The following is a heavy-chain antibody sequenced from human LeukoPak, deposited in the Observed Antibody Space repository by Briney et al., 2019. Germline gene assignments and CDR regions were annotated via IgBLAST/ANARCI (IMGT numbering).Heavy chain of an antibody. V-gene: IGHV3-53*01. J-gene: IGHJ4*02. CDR2: IYSGGST. CDR3: ARSQEGDYYDSSGYYIDY. D-gene: IGHD3-22*01. CDR1: GFTVSSNY. Sequence: PGGSLRLSCAASGFTVSSNYMSWVRQAPGKGLEWVSVIYSGGSTYYADSVKGRFTISRDNSKNTLYLQMNSLRAEDTAVYYCARSQEGDYYDSSGYYIDYWGQGTLVTVSS.